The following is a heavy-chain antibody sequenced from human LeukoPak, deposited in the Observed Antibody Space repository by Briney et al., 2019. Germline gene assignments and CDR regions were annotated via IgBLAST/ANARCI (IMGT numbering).Heavy chain of an antibody. CDR2: IYYTGST. J-gene: IGHJ3*02. D-gene: IGHD6-19*01. CDR1: GGSISSSTYY. CDR3: ASHYSSGWPDASDI. Sequence: SETLSLTCTVSGGSISSSTYYWGWIRQPPGKGLEWIGSIYYTGSTNYNPSLKSRVTISVDTSKNQFSLKLSSVTAADTAVYFCASHYSSGWPDASDIWGQGTMVTVSS. V-gene: IGHV4-39*01.